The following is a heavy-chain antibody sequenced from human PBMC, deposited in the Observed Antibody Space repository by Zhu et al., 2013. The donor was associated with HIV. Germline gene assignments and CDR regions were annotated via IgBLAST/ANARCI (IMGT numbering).Heavy chain of an antibody. Sequence: QVQLVQSGAEVKKPGSSVKVSCKASGGTFSSYAISWVRQAPGQGLEWMGGIIPIFGTANYAQKFQGRVTITADESTSTAYMELSSLRSEDTAVYYCAGIYYYDSSGYYLYAFDIWGQGTMVTVSS. V-gene: IGHV1-69*01. D-gene: IGHD3-22*01. J-gene: IGHJ3*02. CDR1: GGTFSSYA. CDR3: AGIYYYDSSGYYLYAFDI. CDR2: IIPIFGTA.